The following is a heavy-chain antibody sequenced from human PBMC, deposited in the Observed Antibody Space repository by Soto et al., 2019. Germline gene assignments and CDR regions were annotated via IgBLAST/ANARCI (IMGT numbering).Heavy chain of an antibody. J-gene: IGHJ6*02. Sequence: PGGSLRLSCAASGFTFSNAWMNWVRQAPGKGLEWVGRIKSKTDGGTTDYAAPVKGRFTISRDDSKNTLYLQMNSLKTEDTAVYYCTTDFWSGYYDYYYYGMDVWGQGTTVTVSS. D-gene: IGHD3-3*01. V-gene: IGHV3-15*07. CDR3: TTDFWSGYYDYYYYGMDV. CDR2: IKSKTDGGTT. CDR1: GFTFSNAW.